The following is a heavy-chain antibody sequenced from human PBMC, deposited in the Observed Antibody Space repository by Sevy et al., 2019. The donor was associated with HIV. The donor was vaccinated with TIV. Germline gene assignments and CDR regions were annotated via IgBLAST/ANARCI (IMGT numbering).Heavy chain of an antibody. CDR3: ASYSVNYYYGIDV. Sequence: GGSLRLSCAASGFTFSDYAMHWVRQAPGKGLEWVVVIWYDGSNKYYVDSVKGRFTISRDNSKNMLYLQMNSLRAEDTAGSYGASYSVNYYYGIDVWGQGTTVTVSS. CDR2: IWYDGSNK. CDR1: GFTFSDYA. D-gene: IGHD1-26*01. V-gene: IGHV3-33*01. J-gene: IGHJ6*02.